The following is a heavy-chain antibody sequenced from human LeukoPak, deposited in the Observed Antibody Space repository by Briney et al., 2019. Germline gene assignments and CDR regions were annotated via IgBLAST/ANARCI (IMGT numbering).Heavy chain of an antibody. CDR2: IIPIFGTA. D-gene: IGHD5-12*01. CDR1: GGTFSSYA. V-gene: IGHV1-69*13. J-gene: IGHJ4*02. Sequence: ASVKVSCKASGGTFSSYAISWVRQAPGQGLEWMGGIIPIFGTANYAQKFQGRVTITADESTSTAYMELSSLRSEDTAVYYCAMIVATIQGIDYWGQGTLVTVSS. CDR3: AMIVATIQGIDY.